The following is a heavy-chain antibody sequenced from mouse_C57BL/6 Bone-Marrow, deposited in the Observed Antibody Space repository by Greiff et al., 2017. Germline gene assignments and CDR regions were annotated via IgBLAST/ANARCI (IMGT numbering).Heavy chain of an antibody. Sequence: EVKLVESGGGLVQPGGSMKLSCVASGFTFSNYWMNWVRQSPEKGLEWVAQIRLKSDNYATHSPESVKGRFTISSDDSNSSVYLQKNNLRAEDTGIYYCTASGDYYGSSYPEDYFDYWGQGTTLTVSS. CDR1: GFTFSNYW. D-gene: IGHD1-1*01. CDR2: IRLKSDNYAT. J-gene: IGHJ2*01. CDR3: TASGDYYGSSYPEDYFDY. V-gene: IGHV6-3*01.